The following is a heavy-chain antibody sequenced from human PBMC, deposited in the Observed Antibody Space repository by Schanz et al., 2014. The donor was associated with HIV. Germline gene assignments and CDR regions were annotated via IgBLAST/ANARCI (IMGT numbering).Heavy chain of an antibody. CDR3: ARKMSISNQWLRALYSNYGMDV. Sequence: QDHLVQSGAEVKKPGASVKVSCRASGYTFTGYYIHWLRQAPGQGLEWMGWINPNSGGTNYAQKFQGRVTMTRNTSINTAYMEVSGLKSEDTAVYYCARKMSISNQWLRALYSNYGMDVWGQGTTVTVSS. D-gene: IGHD5-12*01. CDR2: INPNSGGT. V-gene: IGHV1-2*02. J-gene: IGHJ6*02. CDR1: GYTFTGYY.